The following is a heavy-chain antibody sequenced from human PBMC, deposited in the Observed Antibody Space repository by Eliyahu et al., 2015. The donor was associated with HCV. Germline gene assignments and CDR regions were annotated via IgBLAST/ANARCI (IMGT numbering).Heavy chain of an antibody. CDR2: XYPGDSES. J-gene: IGHJ3*02. CDR3: ARLEAAPRGYYYDNSGYYFGAFGI. V-gene: IGHV5-51*01. D-gene: IGHD3-22*01. CDR1: GYTFTTXX. Sequence: EVQLVQSGAEVKKPGESLKISXKTSGYTFTTXXXGWVXXMPGKGPXPVGIXYPGDSESXYXPSFQGQVTISADKSISTAYLQWSSLKASDTAIYYCARLEAAPRGYYYDNSGYYFGAFGIWGQGTMVTVSS.